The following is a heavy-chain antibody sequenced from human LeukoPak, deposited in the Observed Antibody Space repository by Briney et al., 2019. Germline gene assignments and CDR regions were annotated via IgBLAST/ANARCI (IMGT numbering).Heavy chain of an antibody. CDR1: GVSISSSSYY. J-gene: IGHJ3*02. CDR2: IYYSGST. D-gene: IGHD6-6*01. CDR3: ARSYSSSSSDAFDI. V-gene: IGHV4-39*01. Sequence: SETLSLTCTVSGVSISSSSYYWGWIRQPPGKGLEWIGSIYYSGSTYYNPSLKSRVTISVDTSKNQFSLKLSSVTAADTAVYYCARSYSSSSSDAFDIWGQGTMVTVSS.